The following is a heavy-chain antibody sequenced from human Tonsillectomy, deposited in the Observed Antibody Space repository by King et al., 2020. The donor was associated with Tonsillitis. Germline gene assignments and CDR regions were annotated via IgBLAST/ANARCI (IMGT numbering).Heavy chain of an antibody. CDR3: TRGRSRDGAFDRYDVDC. CDR2: IYHSGDT. Sequence: VQLQQWGAGLLKPSQTLSLTCAVYGGSFTDYYWTWIRQPPGKGLEWIGGIYHSGDTYYNPSLKGRVTMSVDSSKSQFSLKLTFVTAADTAVYYCTRGRSRDGAFDRYDVDCGRQGILVIVSS. J-gene: IGHJ4*02. D-gene: IGHD4/OR15-4a*01. V-gene: IGHV4-34*01. CDR1: GGSFTDYY.